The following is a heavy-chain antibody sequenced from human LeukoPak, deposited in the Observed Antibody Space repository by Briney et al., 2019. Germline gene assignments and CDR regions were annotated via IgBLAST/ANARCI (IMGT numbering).Heavy chain of an antibody. D-gene: IGHD5-12*01. CDR2: IKQDGSEK. J-gene: IGHJ5*02. V-gene: IGHV3-7*01. CDR1: GFTFSNYW. Sequence: GGSLRLSCAASGFTFSNYWMGWVRQAPGRGLEWVANIKQDGSEKYYVDSVKGRFTISRDNAKNSLYLQMNSLRAEDTAVYYCARETYSGYAWGQGTLVTVS. CDR3: ARETYSGYA.